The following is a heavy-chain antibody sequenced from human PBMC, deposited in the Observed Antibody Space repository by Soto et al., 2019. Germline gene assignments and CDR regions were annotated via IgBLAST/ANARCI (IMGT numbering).Heavy chain of an antibody. CDR3: ARGFSSSWPYYYYGMDV. CDR2: ISYDGSNK. V-gene: IGHV3-30-3*01. CDR1: GFTFSSYA. D-gene: IGHD6-13*01. Sequence: QVQLVESGGGVVQPGRSLRLSCAASGFTFSSYAMHWVHQAPGKGLEWVAVISYDGSNKYYADSVKGRFTISRDNSKNTLYLQMNSLRAEDTAVYYCARGFSSSWPYYYYGMDVWGQGTTVTVSS. J-gene: IGHJ6*02.